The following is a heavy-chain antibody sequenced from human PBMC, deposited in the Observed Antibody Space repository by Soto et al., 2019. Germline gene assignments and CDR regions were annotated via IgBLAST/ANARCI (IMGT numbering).Heavy chain of an antibody. D-gene: IGHD6-13*01. CDR1: GFTFSSYA. CDR2: ISNNGGRT. CDR3: AKDWYEDS. J-gene: IGHJ4*02. Sequence: GGSLRLSCSASGFTFSSYAMHWVRQAPGKGLEYVSAISNNGGRTYYAESVKGRFTISRDNSKKTLYFQMNGLRVEDTAIYYCAKDWYEDSWGQGTLVTVSS. V-gene: IGHV3-64*04.